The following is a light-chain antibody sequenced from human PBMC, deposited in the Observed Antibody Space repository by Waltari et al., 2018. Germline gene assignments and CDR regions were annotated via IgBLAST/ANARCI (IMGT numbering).Light chain of an antibody. CDR3: QQYHDSPRT. Sequence: ELVLVQSPRTLSLSPGDRATLSCRASQSVSSSNLAWYQQRPGQAPRLLIYDASLRATGVPDRFSGSGSGTDFTLSISRLEPEDFAVYYCQQYHDSPRTFGQGTKVEIK. V-gene: IGKV3-20*01. CDR1: QSVSSSN. J-gene: IGKJ1*01. CDR2: DAS.